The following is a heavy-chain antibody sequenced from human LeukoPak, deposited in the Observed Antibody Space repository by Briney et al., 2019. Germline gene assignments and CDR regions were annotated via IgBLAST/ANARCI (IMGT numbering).Heavy chain of an antibody. CDR3: AREMGVVTAHGIDV. CDR2: IYYSGST. CDR1: GGSISSISSNNYH. J-gene: IGHJ6*02. Sequence: SETLSLTCIVSGGSISSISSNNYHWCWIRQPPGKGLEWIGSIYYSGSTYYNPSLKSRGTISVDTSKNQSSLKLSSVTAADTAPYYCAREMGVVTAHGIDVWGQGTTVTVSS. V-gene: IGHV4-39*02. D-gene: IGHD4-23*01.